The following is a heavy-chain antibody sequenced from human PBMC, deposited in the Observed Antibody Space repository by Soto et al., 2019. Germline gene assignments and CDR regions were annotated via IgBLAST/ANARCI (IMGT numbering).Heavy chain of an antibody. D-gene: IGHD3-10*01. Sequence: SETLSLTCSISGGSINCNNYSWGWIGHPPGRGLEWIGNTYSSGGAYYDPSFKSRASISVDTSKSQVFLKLTSVTAADTAIYYCARTRGSAVYFYFYGLDVWGHGTTVTVSS. CDR3: ARTRGSAVYFYFYGLDV. J-gene: IGHJ6*02. CDR2: TYSSGGA. CDR1: GGSINCNNYS. V-gene: IGHV4-39*07.